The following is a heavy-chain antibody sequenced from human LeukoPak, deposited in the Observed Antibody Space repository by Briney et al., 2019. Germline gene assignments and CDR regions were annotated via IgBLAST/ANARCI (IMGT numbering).Heavy chain of an antibody. CDR3: AKGSGWALVQH. J-gene: IGHJ1*01. V-gene: IGHV3-23*01. D-gene: IGHD6-19*01. CDR1: GFTFSSYA. CDR2: ISGSGGST. Sequence: GGSLRLSCAASGFTFSSYAMSWVRQAPGKGLEWVSAISGSGGSTYYADSVKGRLTISRDNAKNSLYLQMNSLRAEDTALYYCAKGSGWALVQHWGQGTLVTVSS.